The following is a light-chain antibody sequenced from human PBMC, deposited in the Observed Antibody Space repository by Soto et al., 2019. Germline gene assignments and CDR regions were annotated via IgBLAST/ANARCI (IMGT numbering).Light chain of an antibody. CDR2: DVT. Sequence: QSALTQPASVSGSPGQSITISCTGTSSDVGGYNSVSWYQHHPGEAPKLMIYDVTKRPSGVSNRFSGSKSGNTASLTISGLQAEEEADYYCNSYTNNTPPVFGGGTKLTVL. CDR3: NSYTNNTPPV. V-gene: IGLV2-14*01. CDR1: SSDVGGYNS. J-gene: IGLJ2*01.